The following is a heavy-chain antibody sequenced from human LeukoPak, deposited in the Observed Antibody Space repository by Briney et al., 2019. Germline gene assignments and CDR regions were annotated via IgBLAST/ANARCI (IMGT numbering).Heavy chain of an antibody. D-gene: IGHD3-3*01. V-gene: IGHV3-23*01. CDR1: GFSFSSNA. Sequence: GGSLRLSCAASGFSFSSNAMSWVRQAPGKGLEWVSAISGSGGSTYYADSVKGRFTISRDNSKNTLYLQMNSLRAEDTAVYYCAKDSPNYDFWSRPDAFDIWGQGTMVTVSS. J-gene: IGHJ3*02. CDR3: AKDSPNYDFWSRPDAFDI. CDR2: ISGSGGST.